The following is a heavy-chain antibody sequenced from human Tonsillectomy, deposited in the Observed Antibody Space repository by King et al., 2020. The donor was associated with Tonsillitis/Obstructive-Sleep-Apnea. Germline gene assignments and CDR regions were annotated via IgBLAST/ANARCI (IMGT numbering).Heavy chain of an antibody. CDR3: ARDTSELTFDY. J-gene: IGHJ4*02. D-gene: IGHD1-26*01. V-gene: IGHV3-48*03. CDR1: GFTFSSYE. Sequence: VQLVESGGGLVQPGGSLRLSCAASGFTFSSYEMNWVRQAPGKGLEWVSYISSSGSTIYYADSVKGRFTISRDNAKNSLYLQMNSLRAEDTAVYYCARDTSELTFDYWGQGTLVTVSS. CDR2: ISSSGSTI.